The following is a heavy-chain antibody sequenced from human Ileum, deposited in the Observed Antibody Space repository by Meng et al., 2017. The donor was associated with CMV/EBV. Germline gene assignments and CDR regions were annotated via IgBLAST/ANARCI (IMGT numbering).Heavy chain of an antibody. D-gene: IGHD1-26*01. V-gene: IGHV7-4-1*02. Sequence: QVQLVQSGSELKKPGAPVTVSCKASGYTFTRNNMIWVRQAPGQGPEWMGWSDTNTGTPTYAQGFTGRFVFSFDTSVSTAYLQISSLKAEDTAVYYCARDELSGHYFDYWGQGTLVTVSS. J-gene: IGHJ4*02. CDR3: ARDELSGHYFDY. CDR1: GYTFTRNN. CDR2: SDTNTGTP.